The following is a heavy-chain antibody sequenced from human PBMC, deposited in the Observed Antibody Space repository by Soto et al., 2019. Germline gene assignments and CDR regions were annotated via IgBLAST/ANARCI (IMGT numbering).Heavy chain of an antibody. CDR3: TRDDALAPGTLDY. CDR1: GFTFSDHY. CDR2: IRNKANRYTT. D-gene: IGHD6-13*01. V-gene: IGHV3-72*01. J-gene: IGHJ4*01. Sequence: GESLRLSCAASGFTFSDHYMDWIRQAPGKGLEWVGRIRNKANRYTTEYAASVKGRFTISRDDSRNCLYLQMNSLQTEDTAVYYCTRDDALAPGTLDYWGQGALVTVSS.